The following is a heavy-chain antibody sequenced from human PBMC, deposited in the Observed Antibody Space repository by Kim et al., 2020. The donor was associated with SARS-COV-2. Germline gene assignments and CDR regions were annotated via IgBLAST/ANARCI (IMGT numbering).Heavy chain of an antibody. CDR1: GGSISSGSFN. CDR3: ARHEFCYFD. V-gene: IGHV4-39*01. Sequence: SETLSLTCNVSGGSISSGSFNWDWIRQPPGKGLEWIGSTQSSGPTFYNPSLKSRVTISVETSKNQFSLVLSSVTAADTAVYFCARHEFCYFD. CDR2: TQSSGPT. D-gene: IGHD3-3*01. J-gene: IGHJ4*03.